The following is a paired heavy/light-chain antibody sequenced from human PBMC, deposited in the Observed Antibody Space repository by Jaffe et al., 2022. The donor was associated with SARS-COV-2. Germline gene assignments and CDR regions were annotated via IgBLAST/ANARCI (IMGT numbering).Heavy chain of an antibody. Sequence: EVQLVESGGDLVQPGRSLRLSCAASGFTFDDYAMHWVRQAPGKGPEWVSGISWNSNDIGYAASVKGRFTISRDNAKNIVYLQMNGLKAEDTALYYCAKDRAWGSYTGCCDCWGQGTLVTVSS. CDR3: AKDRAWGSYTGCCDC. V-gene: IGHV3-9*01. CDR2: ISWNSNDI. J-gene: IGHJ4*02. CDR1: GFTFDDYA. D-gene: IGHD3-16*01.
Light chain of an antibody. J-gene: IGKJ1*01. CDR1: QSVSSNY. V-gene: IGKV3-20*01. CDR2: GAS. Sequence: EIVLTQSPGTLSLSPGERATLSCRASQSVSSNYLAWYQQKPGQAPRVLIYGASSRATGTADRFSGSGSGTDFTLTISRLEPEDFAVYYCQQYGNSPWSFGQGTKVEIK. CDR3: QQYGNSPWS.